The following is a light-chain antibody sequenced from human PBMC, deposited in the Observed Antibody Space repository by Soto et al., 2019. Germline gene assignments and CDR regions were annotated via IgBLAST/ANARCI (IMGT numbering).Light chain of an antibody. Sequence: VLTQPPSASGTPGQRVTISCSGSSSNIGKNYVYWYQQLPGTAPKLLIYSVNQRPSGVPDRFSGSKSGTSASLAIGGLRSEDEADYYCAAWDDSLRGLVFGGGTKLTVL. V-gene: IGLV1-47*02. J-gene: IGLJ2*01. CDR1: SSNIGKNY. CDR3: AAWDDSLRGLV. CDR2: SVN.